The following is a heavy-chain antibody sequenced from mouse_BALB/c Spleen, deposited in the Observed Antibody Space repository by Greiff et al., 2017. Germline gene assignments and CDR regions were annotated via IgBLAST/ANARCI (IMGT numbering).Heavy chain of an antibody. CDR3: ARDSLLRLDY. V-gene: IGHV1-80*01. J-gene: IGHJ2*01. CDR2: IYPGDGDT. D-gene: IGHD1-2*01. CDR1: GYAFSSYW. Sequence: VQLQQSGAELVRPGSSVKISCKASGYAFSSYWMNWVKQRPVQGLEWIGQIYPGDGDTNYNGKFKGKATLTADKSSSTAYMQLSSLTSEDSAVYFCARDSLLRLDYWGQGTTLTVSS.